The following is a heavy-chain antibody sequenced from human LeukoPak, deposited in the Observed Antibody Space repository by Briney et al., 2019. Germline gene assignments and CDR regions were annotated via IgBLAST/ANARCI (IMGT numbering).Heavy chain of an antibody. CDR1: GGSISSYY. CDR3: ARVVTMVRGVIGAFDI. V-gene: IGHV4-59*01. J-gene: IGHJ3*02. D-gene: IGHD3-10*01. CDR2: IYYSGST. Sequence: KPSETLSLTCTVSGGSISSYYWGWIRQPPGKGLEWIGYIYYSGSTNYNPSLKSRVTISVDTSKNQFSLKLSSVTAADTAVYYCARVVTMVRGVIGAFDIWGQGTMVTVSS.